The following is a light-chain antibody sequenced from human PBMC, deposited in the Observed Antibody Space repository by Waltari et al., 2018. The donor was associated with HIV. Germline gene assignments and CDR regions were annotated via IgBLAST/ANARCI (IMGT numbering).Light chain of an antibody. Sequence: QSALIPFPPVSGSPGQSVPLTCTGSSGDVGGYNSASWYQKRPGKAPKLMIFDVTKRPSGVPNRFSGSKSGNTASLTISGLRVEDEADYYCCSYADNHRWVFGGGTTLTVL. V-gene: IGLV2-11*01. J-gene: IGLJ3*02. CDR3: CSYADNHRWV. CDR1: SGDVGGYNS. CDR2: DVT.